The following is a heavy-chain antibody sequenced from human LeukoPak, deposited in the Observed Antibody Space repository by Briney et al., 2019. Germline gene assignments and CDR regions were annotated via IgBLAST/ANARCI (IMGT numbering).Heavy chain of an antibody. J-gene: IGHJ5*02. Sequence: KSSQTLSLTCTVSGGSISSGDYYWSWIRQPPGKGLEWIGYIYYGGSTYYNPSLKSRVTISVDTSKNQFSLKLSSVTAADTAVYYCARVAAMYGDEAWGQGTLVTVSS. CDR3: ARVAAMYGDEA. CDR1: GGSISSGDYY. V-gene: IGHV4-30-4*01. CDR2: IYYGGST. D-gene: IGHD4-17*01.